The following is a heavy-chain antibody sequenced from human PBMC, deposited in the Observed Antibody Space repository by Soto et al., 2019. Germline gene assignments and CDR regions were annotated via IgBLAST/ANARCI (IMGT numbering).Heavy chain of an antibody. J-gene: IGHJ6*02. CDR1: GGTFGNSA. CDR2: IIPSLPTP. D-gene: IGHD5-12*01. V-gene: IGHV1-69*12. CDR3: ARDKDQLQLGGNYYAAMDF. Sequence: QVQLVQSGAGVKKPGSSVTVSCKASGGTFGNSAISWVRQAPGQGREWRGGIIPSLPTPDYAQTFQGRVTITADESTRTAYTELTSPRSEGTAVYYCARDKDQLQLGGNYYAAMDFWGQGTTVTVSS.